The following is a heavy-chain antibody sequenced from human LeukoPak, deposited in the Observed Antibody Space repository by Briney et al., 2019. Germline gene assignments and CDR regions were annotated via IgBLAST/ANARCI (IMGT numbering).Heavy chain of an antibody. Sequence: GGSLRLSCAASGFTFSSYAMSWVRQAPGKGLEWVSAISGSGGSTYYADSVKGRFTISRDNSKNTLYLQMNSLRAEDTAVYYCAKDSDEYSYGQGAFDYWGQGTLVTVSS. CDR1: GFTFSSYA. CDR2: ISGSGGST. J-gene: IGHJ4*02. V-gene: IGHV3-23*01. CDR3: AKDSDEYSYGQGAFDY. D-gene: IGHD5-18*01.